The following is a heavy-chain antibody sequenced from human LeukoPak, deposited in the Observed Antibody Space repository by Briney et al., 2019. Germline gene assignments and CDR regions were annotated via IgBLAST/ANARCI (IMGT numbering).Heavy chain of an antibody. D-gene: IGHD1-1*01. CDR2: IYPGDSDT. CDR1: GYSFTSSW. J-gene: IGHJ6*01. Sequence: GESLKISCKGSGYSFTSSWIGWVRQMPGKGLEWMGIIYPGDSDTRYSPSFQGQVTISADKSISTAYLQWSSLKASDTPMYYCATGGTTGSPGDYYYYGMDGWGQGTTVTVSS. CDR3: ATGGTTGSPGDYYYYGMDG. V-gene: IGHV5-51*01.